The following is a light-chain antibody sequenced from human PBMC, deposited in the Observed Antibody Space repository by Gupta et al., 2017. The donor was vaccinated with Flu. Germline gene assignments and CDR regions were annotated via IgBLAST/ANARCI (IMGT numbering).Light chain of an antibody. V-gene: IGLV1-44*01. CDR3: AAWDDRLNNVV. CDR2: STS. CDR1: SSNIGRNT. J-gene: IGLJ3*02. Sequence: QSVLTQPPSASGTPGQSVTISCSGRSSNIGRNTVNWYQQLPGAAPKLLIYSTSQRPSGVPDRFSGSKSGTSASLATSGLQSEDEADYYCAAWDDRLNNVVFAGGTKLAVL.